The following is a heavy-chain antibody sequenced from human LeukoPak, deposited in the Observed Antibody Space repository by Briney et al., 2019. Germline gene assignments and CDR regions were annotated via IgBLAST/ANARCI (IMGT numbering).Heavy chain of an antibody. CDR1: GGSFRGYY. J-gene: IGHJ4*02. CDR2: INHSGST. D-gene: IGHD3-10*01. V-gene: IGHV4-34*01. CDR3: ARAGVVTMVRGVISY. Sequence: SETLSLTCAVYGGSFRGYYWNWIRQPPGKGLEWIGEINHSGSTNYNPSLKSRVTISVDTSKNQFSLKLSSVTAADTAVYYCARAGVVTMVRGVISYWGQGTLVTVSS.